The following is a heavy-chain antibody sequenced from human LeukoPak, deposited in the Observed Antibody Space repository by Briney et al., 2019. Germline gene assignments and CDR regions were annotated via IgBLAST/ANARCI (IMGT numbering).Heavy chain of an antibody. CDR1: GFTFSSYE. CDR3: ASGPDGYNSHFDY. J-gene: IGHJ4*02. D-gene: IGHD5-24*01. CDR2: ISSGSTTI. V-gene: IGHV3-48*03. Sequence: PGGSLRLSCAVSGFTFSSYEMNWVRQAPGKGLEWVSYISSGSTTIYYADSVKGRFTISRDNAKNSLYLQMNSLRDEDTAVYYCASGPDGYNSHFDYWGQGTLVTVSS.